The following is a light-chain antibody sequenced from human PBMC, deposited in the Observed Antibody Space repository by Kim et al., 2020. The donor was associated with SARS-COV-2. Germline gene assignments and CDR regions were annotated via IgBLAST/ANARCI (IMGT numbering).Light chain of an antibody. CDR3: QAWDSTTVV. CDR2: HDA. CDR1: KLGDKY. J-gene: IGLJ3*02. Sequence: VSPGQTATITCLGDKLGDKYSSWYQEKQGQSPTLVIFHDATRPSGIPERFSGSNSGNTATLTISGTQPMDEADYYCQAWDSTTVVFGGGTQLTVL. V-gene: IGLV3-1*01.